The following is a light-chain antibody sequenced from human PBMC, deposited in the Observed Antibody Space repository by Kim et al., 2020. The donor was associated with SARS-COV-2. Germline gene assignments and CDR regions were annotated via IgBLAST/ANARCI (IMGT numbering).Light chain of an antibody. CDR2: AVS. J-gene: IGLJ3*02. Sequence: GPSVPTSCTGTTSDVGGYNSVSWYQHHPGKAPRLMLYAVSERPSGVPDRFSGSKSGNTASLTVSGLQAEDEADYYCSSYAGSKGVVFGGGTQLTVL. CDR3: SSYAGSKGVV. V-gene: IGLV2-8*01. CDR1: TSDVGGYNS.